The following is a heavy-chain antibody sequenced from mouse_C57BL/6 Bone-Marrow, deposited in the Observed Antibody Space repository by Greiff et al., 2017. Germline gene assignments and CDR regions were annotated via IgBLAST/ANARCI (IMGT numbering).Heavy chain of an antibody. CDR3: AKNRHYYGSSFCDY. CDR1: GFSLTSYG. J-gene: IGHJ2*01. CDR2: IWRGGST. Sequence: VQLHQSGPGLVQPSQSLSITCTVSGFSLTSYGVHWVRQSPGKGLEWLGVIWRGGSTDYNAAFMSRLSITKDNSKSQVFFKMNSLQADDTAIYYCAKNRHYYGSSFCDYWGQGTTLTVSS. V-gene: IGHV2-5*01. D-gene: IGHD1-1*01.